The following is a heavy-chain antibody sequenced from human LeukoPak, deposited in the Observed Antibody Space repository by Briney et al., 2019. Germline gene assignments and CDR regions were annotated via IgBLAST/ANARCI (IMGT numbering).Heavy chain of an antibody. J-gene: IGHJ6*04. D-gene: IGHD3-10*01. CDR2: INAGNGNT. CDR1: GYTFTSYA. V-gene: IGHV1-3*01. Sequence: KPGASVTVSCTASGYTFTSYAMHWVRQAPGQRLEWMGWINAGNGNTKYSQKFQGRVTITRDTSASTAYMELSSLRSEDTAVYYCARVEVLLWFGEDYGMDVWGKGTTVTVSS. CDR3: ARVEVLLWFGEDYGMDV.